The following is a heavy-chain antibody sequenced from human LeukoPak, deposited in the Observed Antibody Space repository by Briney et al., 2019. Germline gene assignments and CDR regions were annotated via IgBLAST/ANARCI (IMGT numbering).Heavy chain of an antibody. CDR1: GFTFSSYA. V-gene: IGHV3-23*01. CDR3: QMNSLRAEDTAVYYCAKDSAGYSYGFDS. D-gene: IGHD5-18*01. J-gene: IGHJ4*02. CDR2: ISGNGRST. Sequence: RSGGSLRLSCAASGFTFSSYAMSWVRQAPGKGLEWVSSISGNGRSTFYADSVKGRFTISRDDSKHTLYLQMTSSRDNSKNTLYLQMNSLRAEDTAVYYCAKDSAGYSYGFDSWGQGTLVTVSS.